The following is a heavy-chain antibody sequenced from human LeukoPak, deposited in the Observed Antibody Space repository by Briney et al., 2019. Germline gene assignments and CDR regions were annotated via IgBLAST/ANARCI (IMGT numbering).Heavy chain of an antibody. CDR1: GGSISSYY. J-gene: IGHJ5*02. V-gene: IGHV4-59*12. D-gene: IGHD1-26*01. Sequence: KPSETLSLTCTVSGGSISSYYWSWIRQPPGKGLEWIGYIYHSGSTYYNPSLKSRVTISVDRSKNQFSLKLSSVTAADTAVYYCARGPYSGSYQRWFDPWGQGTLVTVSS. CDR3: ARGPYSGSYQRWFDP. CDR2: IYHSGST.